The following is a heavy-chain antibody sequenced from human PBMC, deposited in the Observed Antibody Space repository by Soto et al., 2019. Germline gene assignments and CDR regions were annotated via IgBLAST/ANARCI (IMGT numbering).Heavy chain of an antibody. CDR2: IYSGGST. J-gene: IGHJ4*02. CDR3: ARKDGSGWYRHFDY. D-gene: IGHD6-19*01. Sequence: EVQLVESGGGLVQPGGSLRLSCAASGFTVSSNYMSWVCQAPGKGLEWVSVIYSGGSTYYADSVKGRFTISRDNSKNTLYLQMKSLRAEDTAVYYCARKDGSGWYRHFDYWGQGTLVTVSS. CDR1: GFTVSSNY. V-gene: IGHV3-66*01.